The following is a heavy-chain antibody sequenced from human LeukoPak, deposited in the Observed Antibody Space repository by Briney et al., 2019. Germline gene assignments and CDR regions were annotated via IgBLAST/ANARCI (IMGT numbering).Heavy chain of an antibody. J-gene: IGHJ4*02. Sequence: GGSLRLSCTASGFTFSSFAMHWVRQAPGKGLEYVSTMSSNGGRAYYADSVKGRFTISRDNYKNTLYLQMGSLRAEDMAVYYCAREYCDANRCYTALGYWGQGTLVTVSS. CDR3: AREYCDANRCYTALGY. D-gene: IGHD2-2*02. CDR2: MSSNGGRA. V-gene: IGHV3-64*02. CDR1: GFTFSSFA.